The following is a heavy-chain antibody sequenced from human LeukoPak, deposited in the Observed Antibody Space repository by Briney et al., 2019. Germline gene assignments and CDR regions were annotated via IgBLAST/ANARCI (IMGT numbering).Heavy chain of an antibody. J-gene: IGHJ4*02. CDR2: INNYNNNT. CDR1: GYTFTSYG. Sequence: ASVKVSCKASGYTFTSYGISWVRQAPGQGLEWMGWINNYNNNTNYVQKFQGRVTMTTDTSTNTAYMELRSLRCDDTAVYYCARRGLDYWGQGTLVTVSS. D-gene: IGHD3-10*01. CDR3: ARRGLDY. V-gene: IGHV1-18*01.